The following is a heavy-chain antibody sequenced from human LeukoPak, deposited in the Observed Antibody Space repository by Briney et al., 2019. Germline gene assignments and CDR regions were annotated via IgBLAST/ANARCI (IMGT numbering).Heavy chain of an antibody. D-gene: IGHD3-3*01. V-gene: IGHV1-2*02. CDR3: ARYQNDFWSGYSGAWNY. Sequence: ASVKVSCKASGYTFTGYYMHWVRPAPGQGLAWMGWINPNSGGTNYAQKFQGRVNMTRDTSISTAYMELSRLRSDDTAVYYCARYQNDFWSGYSGAWNYWGQGTLVTVSS. J-gene: IGHJ4*02. CDR2: INPNSGGT. CDR1: GYTFTGYY.